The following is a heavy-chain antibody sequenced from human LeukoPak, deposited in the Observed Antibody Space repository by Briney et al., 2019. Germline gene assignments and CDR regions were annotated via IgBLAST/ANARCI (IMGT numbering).Heavy chain of an antibody. V-gene: IGHV4-34*01. CDR3: ARVLGCTNGVCHDAFDI. D-gene: IGHD2-8*01. Sequence: SETLSLTCAVYGGSFSGYYWSWIRQPPGKGLEWIGEINHSGSTNYNPSLKSRVTISVDTSKNQFSLKLSSVTAADTAVYFCARVLGCTNGVCHDAFDIWGQGTVVTVSS. J-gene: IGHJ3*02. CDR2: INHSGST. CDR1: GGSFSGYY.